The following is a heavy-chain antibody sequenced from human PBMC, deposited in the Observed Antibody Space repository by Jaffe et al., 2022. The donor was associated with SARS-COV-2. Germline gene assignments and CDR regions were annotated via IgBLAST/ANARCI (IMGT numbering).Heavy chain of an antibody. Sequence: QVQLVESGGGVVKSGESLRLSCAVSGFTFSGSYMSWIRQAPGEGLEWLSYISNSGRAIYYADSVKGRFTISRDNAKNSVYLQMNSLRVEDTAVYYCARGGASTGYFRHWGQGTLVTVSS. CDR3: ARGGASTGYFRH. D-gene: IGHD1-26*01. V-gene: IGHV3-11*01. CDR1: GFTFSGSY. CDR2: ISNSGRAI. J-gene: IGHJ1*01.